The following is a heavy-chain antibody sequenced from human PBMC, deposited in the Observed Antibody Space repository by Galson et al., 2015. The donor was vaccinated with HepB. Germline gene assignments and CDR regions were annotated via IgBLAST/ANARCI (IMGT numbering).Heavy chain of an antibody. D-gene: IGHD2-2*01. Sequence: SVKVSCKASGYTFTSYYMHWVRQAPGQGLEWMGIINPSGGSTSYAQKLQGRVTMTRDTSTSTVYMELSSLRSEDTAVYYCAREGLQLPGTYRLWGFDYWGQGTLVTVSS. CDR3: AREGLQLPGTYRLWGFDY. CDR2: INPSGGST. J-gene: IGHJ4*02. CDR1: GYTFTSYY. V-gene: IGHV1-46*04.